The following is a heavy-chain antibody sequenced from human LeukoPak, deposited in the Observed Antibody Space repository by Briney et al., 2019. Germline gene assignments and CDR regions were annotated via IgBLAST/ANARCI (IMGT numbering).Heavy chain of an antibody. D-gene: IGHD3-10*01. V-gene: IGHV1-46*01. CDR3: ARAGTQYYYYYYYMDV. Sequence: EASVKVSCTASGYTFTSYYMHWVRQAPGQGLEWMGIINPSGGSTSYAQKFQGRVTMTRDMSTSTVYMELSSLRSEDTAVYYCARAGTQYYYYYYYMDVWGKGTTVTVSS. J-gene: IGHJ6*03. CDR2: INPSGGST. CDR1: GYTFTSYY.